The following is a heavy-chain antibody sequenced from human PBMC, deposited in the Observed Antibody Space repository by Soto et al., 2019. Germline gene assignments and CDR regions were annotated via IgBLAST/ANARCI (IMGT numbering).Heavy chain of an antibody. CDR3: AKTRSSAWPSSIIDY. J-gene: IGHJ4*02. D-gene: IGHD6-19*01. Sequence: EVQLLESGGGLVQPGGSLRLSCAASGFTFSNYAMTWVRQAPGEGLEWVSAISGRGDDTYFADSVKGRFTISRDGSKLYLQMNSLRVEDTAVYYCAKTRSSAWPSSIIDYWGQGTLVTVSS. CDR1: GFTFSNYA. V-gene: IGHV3-23*01. CDR2: ISGRGDDT.